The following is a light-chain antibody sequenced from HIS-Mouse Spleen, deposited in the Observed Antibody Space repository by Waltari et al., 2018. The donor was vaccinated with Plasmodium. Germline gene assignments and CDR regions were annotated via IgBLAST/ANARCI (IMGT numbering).Light chain of an antibody. Sequence: EIVMTQSPATLSVSPGERATPSGRASQSVSSNLAWYQQKPGQAPRLIIYGAFTRATGIPARFSGSGSGTEFTLTISSLQSEDFAVYYCQQYNNWSFTFGPGTKVDIK. V-gene: IGKV3-15*01. CDR3: QQYNNWSFT. J-gene: IGKJ3*01. CDR1: QSVSSN. CDR2: GAF.